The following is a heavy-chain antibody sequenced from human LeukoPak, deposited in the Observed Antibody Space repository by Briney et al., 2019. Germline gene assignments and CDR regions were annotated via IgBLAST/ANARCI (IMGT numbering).Heavy chain of an antibody. D-gene: IGHD2/OR15-2a*01. CDR1: GYTFTGYY. J-gene: IGHJ5*02. Sequence: ASVKVSCKASGYTFTGYYMHWVRQAPGQGLEWMGWINPNSGGTNYAQKFQGRVTMTRDTSISTAYMKLSRLRSDDTAVYYCARDLIGPFRIRFDPWGQGTLVTVSS. CDR2: INPNSGGT. CDR3: ARDLIGPFRIRFDP. V-gene: IGHV1-2*02.